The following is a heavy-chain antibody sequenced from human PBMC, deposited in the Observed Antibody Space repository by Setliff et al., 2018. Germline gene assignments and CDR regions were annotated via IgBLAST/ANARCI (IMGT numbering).Heavy chain of an antibody. CDR2: MNPNNGNT. D-gene: IGHD3-10*01. Sequence: ASVKVSCKASGYTFTNYDINWVRQATGQGLEWMGLMNPNNGNTGYSQKFQGRVTMTRNTSTSTAYMEVSSLRSEDTAVYYCARGLSDYYYESGSFPILGYWGQGTLVTVSS. V-gene: IGHV1-8*01. J-gene: IGHJ4*02. CDR1: GYTFTNYD. CDR3: ARGLSDYYYESGSFPILGY.